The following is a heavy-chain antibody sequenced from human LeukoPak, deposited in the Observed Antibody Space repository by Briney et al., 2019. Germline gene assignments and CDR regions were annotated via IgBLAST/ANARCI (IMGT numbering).Heavy chain of an antibody. CDR1: GFTFNSYV. D-gene: IGHD3-3*01. Sequence: PGGSLRLSCAASGFTFNSYVMSWVRQAPGKGLEWVSGISGGGGSTYYADSVKGRFTISRDNSKNTLYLQMNSLRAEDTAVYYCARVYDSSTTDWGQGTLVTVSS. V-gene: IGHV3-23*01. CDR2: ISGGGGST. J-gene: IGHJ4*02. CDR3: ARVYDSSTTD.